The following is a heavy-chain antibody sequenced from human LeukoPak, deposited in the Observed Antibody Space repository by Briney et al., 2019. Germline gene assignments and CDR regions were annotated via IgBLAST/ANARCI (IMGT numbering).Heavy chain of an antibody. D-gene: IGHD3-16*01. J-gene: IGHJ4*02. Sequence: SETLSLTCGVYGGSFSGYYWSWIRQPPGKGLEWIGQIRHTGSTSYKPSLRSRVTISGDTSKNQFSLKLSSVTAADTAVYYCARHGGYYFDYWGQGTLVTVSS. CDR2: IRHTGST. V-gene: IGHV4-34*01. CDR1: GGSFSGYY. CDR3: ARHGGYYFDY.